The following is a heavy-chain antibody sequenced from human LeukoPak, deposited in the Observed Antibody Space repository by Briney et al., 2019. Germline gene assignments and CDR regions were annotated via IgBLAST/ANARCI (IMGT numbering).Heavy chain of an antibody. CDR2: IRYDGSNK. Sequence: GGLLRLSCAASEITLSSYGMHWIRQAPGKGMEWVAFIRYDGSNKYYADSVKGRFTISRDNSKNTLYLQMNRLRAEDTAVYYCAKDRDTALYYWGQGTLVTGSS. CDR1: EITLSSYG. CDR3: AKDRDTALYY. D-gene: IGHD5-18*01. J-gene: IGHJ4*02. V-gene: IGHV3-30*02.